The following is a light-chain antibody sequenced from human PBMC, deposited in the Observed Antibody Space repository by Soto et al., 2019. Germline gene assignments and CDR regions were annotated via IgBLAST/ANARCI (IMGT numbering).Light chain of an antibody. V-gene: IGLV6-57*02. J-gene: IGLJ2*01. Sequence: NFMLIQPHSVSESPGKTVSISCAGSSGNFGSSYVQWLQQRPGSAQTTVIFEDNRRPSGVPDRFSGSIDRSSNSASITISGLKPEDEDEYFSQPYDSTYVVFGGGTTVTVL. CDR1: SGNFGSSY. CDR2: EDN. CDR3: QPYDSTYVV.